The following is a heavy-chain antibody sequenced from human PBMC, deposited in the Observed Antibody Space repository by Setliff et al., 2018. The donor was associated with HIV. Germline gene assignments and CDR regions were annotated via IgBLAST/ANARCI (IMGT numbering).Heavy chain of an antibody. V-gene: IGHV4-31*11. CDR2: IYYSGST. D-gene: IGHD3-10*01. Sequence: SETLSLTCAVYGGSFSGSYWSWIRQHPGKGLEWIGYIYYSGSTYYNPSLKSRVTMSVDTSKNQFSLKLSSVTAADTAVYYCAREGARHYGSGRYHSWFDPWGQGTQVTVSS. CDR3: AREGARHYGSGRYHSWFDP. CDR1: GGSFSGSY. J-gene: IGHJ5*02.